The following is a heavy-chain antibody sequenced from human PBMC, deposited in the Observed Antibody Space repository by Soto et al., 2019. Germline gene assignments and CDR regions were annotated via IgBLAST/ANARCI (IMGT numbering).Heavy chain of an antibody. CDR2: IYYSGST. J-gene: IGHJ5*02. V-gene: IGHV4-59*08. D-gene: IGHD6-13*01. CDR3: ARVGYSSNWPLLFNWFDP. Sequence: SETLSLTCTVSGGSISSYYWSWIRQPPGKGLEWIGYIYYSGSTNYNPSLKSRVTISVDTSKNQFSLKLSSVTAADTALYYCARVGYSSNWPLLFNWFDPWGQGTLVTVSS. CDR1: GGSISSYY.